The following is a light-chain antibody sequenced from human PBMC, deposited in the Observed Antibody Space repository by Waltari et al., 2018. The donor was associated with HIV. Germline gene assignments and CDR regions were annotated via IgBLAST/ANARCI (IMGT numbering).Light chain of an antibody. Sequence: QSELTQPASVSGTPGQTVTFSCSGGRSNIGSNTVNWYRQFPGAAPKLLLYSKNPRPSGVPDRFSGSKSGTSASLAISGLQSGDEADCYCAAWDDSLNVYLFGPGTKATVL. CDR2: SKN. V-gene: IGLV1-44*01. CDR3: AAWDDSLNVYL. CDR1: RSNIGSNT. J-gene: IGLJ1*01.